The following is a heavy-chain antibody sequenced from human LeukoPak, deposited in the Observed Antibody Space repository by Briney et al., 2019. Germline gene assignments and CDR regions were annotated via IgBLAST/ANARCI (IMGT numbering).Heavy chain of an antibody. J-gene: IGHJ5*02. CDR1: GGSISSSIYY. V-gene: IGHV4-39*07. CDR3: ARDRSYYDSSGYHLSAWFDP. CDR2: VFYNGAT. D-gene: IGHD3-22*01. Sequence: NPSETLSLTCIVSGGSISSSIYYWAWVRQPPGKGLEWIGTVFYNGATQYSPSLRSRVTISIDTSTNQFSLKLTSVTAADTALYYCARDRSYYDSSGYHLSAWFDPWGQGTLVTVSS.